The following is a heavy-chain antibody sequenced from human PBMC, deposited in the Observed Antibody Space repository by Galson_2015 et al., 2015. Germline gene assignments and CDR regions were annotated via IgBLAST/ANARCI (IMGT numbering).Heavy chain of an antibody. CDR2: IYTSGGT. J-gene: IGHJ4*02. V-gene: IGHV4-61*02. Sequence: PLSLTCPVSGGSISSGSYYWSWIRQPAGKGLEWIGRIYTSGGTNYNPSLKSRVTISVDTSKNQFSLKLSSVTAADTAVYYCAREVAVAGTLDYWGQGTLVTVSS. D-gene: IGHD6-19*01. CDR3: AREVAVAGTLDY. CDR1: GGSISSGSYY.